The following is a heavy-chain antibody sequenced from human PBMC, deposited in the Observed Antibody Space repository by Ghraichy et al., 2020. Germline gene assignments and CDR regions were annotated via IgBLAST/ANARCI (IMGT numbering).Heavy chain of an antibody. CDR3: AKARCSGYGCDYFDY. D-gene: IGHD5-12*01. CDR1: GFTFSSCA. V-gene: IGHV3-23*01. CDR2: IAVSDDFT. J-gene: IGHJ4*02. Sequence: GESLNISCAASGFTFSSCAMAWVRQAPGKGLEWVPLIAVSDDFTYYADSVKGRFTISRDNSKKMLFLQMNSLRAEDTAVYFCAKARCSGYGCDYFDYWGQGTLVSVSS.